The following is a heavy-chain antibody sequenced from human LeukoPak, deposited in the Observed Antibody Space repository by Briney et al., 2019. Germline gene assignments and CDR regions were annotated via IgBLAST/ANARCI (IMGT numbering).Heavy chain of an antibody. CDR1: GYTFTSYY. V-gene: IGHV1-46*01. CDR2: INPSGGST. J-gene: IGHJ4*02. D-gene: IGHD3-22*01. Sequence: ASVKVSCKASGYTFTSYYMRWVRQAPGQGLEWMGIINPSGGSTSYAQKFQGRVTMTRDTSTSTVYMELSSLRSEDTAVYYCARVSYDSSGYYYIPDYWGQGTLVTVSS. CDR3: ARVSYDSSGYYYIPDY.